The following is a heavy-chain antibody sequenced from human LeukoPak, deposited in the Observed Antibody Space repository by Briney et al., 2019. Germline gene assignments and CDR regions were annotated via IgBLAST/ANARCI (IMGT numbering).Heavy chain of an antibody. CDR1: GCSISSGSNY. CDR3: ARDYSNYGFAFDI. Sequence: NPSETLSLTCTVSGCSISSGSNYWSWIRQPAGKGLEWIGRIYTSGSTNYNPSLKSRVTISVDTSKNQFSLKLSSVTAAVTAVYYCARDYSNYGFAFDIWGQGTMVTVSS. D-gene: IGHD4-11*01. CDR2: IYTSGST. V-gene: IGHV4-61*02. J-gene: IGHJ3*02.